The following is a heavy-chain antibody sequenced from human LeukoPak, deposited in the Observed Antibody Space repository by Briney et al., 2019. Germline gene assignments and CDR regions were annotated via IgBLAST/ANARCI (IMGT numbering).Heavy chain of an antibody. V-gene: IGHV3-9*01. J-gene: IGHJ4*02. D-gene: IGHD6-13*01. CDR3: AKDKSRLAAAGTAPFDY. CDR1: GFTFSSYA. Sequence: GGSLRLSCAASGFTFSSYAMNWVRQAPGKGLEWVSDISWNSGSIVYADSVKGRFTISRDNAKNSLYLQMNSLRAEDTALYYCAKDKSRLAAAGTAPFDYWGQGTLVTVSS. CDR2: ISWNSGSI.